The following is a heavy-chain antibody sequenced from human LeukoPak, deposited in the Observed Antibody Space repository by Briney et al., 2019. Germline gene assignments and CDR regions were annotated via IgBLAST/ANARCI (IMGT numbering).Heavy chain of an antibody. CDR1: GGSISSYY. Sequence: PSETLSLTCSVSGGSISSYYWSWIRQPPGKGLEWIGYMYYSGSANYNPSLKSRVTMSVDTSKNHFSLNLTSVTAADTAAYYCAKGSYYDSSGSFYFDYWGQGTLVTVSS. CDR2: MYYSGSA. D-gene: IGHD3-22*01. CDR3: AKGSYYDSSGSFYFDY. J-gene: IGHJ4*02. V-gene: IGHV4-59*01.